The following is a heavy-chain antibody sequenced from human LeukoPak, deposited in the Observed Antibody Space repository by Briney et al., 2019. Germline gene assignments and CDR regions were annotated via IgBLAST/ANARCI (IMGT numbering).Heavy chain of an antibody. CDR1: GYTFTGYY. Sequence: ASVKVSCKASGYTFTGYYMHWVRQAPGQGLEWMGWINAGNGNTKYSQKFQGRVTITRDTSASTAYMELSSLRSEDTAVYYCARGISSGYYDYWGQGTLVTVSS. D-gene: IGHD3-22*01. CDR2: INAGNGNT. CDR3: ARGISSGYYDY. J-gene: IGHJ4*02. V-gene: IGHV1-3*01.